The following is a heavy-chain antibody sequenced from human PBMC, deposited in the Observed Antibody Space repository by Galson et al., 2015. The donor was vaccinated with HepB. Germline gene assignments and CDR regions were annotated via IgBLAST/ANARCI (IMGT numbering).Heavy chain of an antibody. CDR3: ARDRSVVVRGVIYGMDV. CDR2: INVGNGNT. Sequence: SVKVSCKASGYTFTSYAMHWVRQAPGQRLEWMGWINVGNGNTKYSQKFQGRVTITRDTSASTAYMELSSLRSEDTAVHYCARDRSVVVRGVIYGMDVWGQGTTVTVSS. V-gene: IGHV1-3*01. J-gene: IGHJ6*02. CDR1: GYTFTSYA. D-gene: IGHD3-10*01.